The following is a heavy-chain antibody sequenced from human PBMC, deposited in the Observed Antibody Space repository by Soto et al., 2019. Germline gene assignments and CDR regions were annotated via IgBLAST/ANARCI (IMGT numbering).Heavy chain of an antibody. V-gene: IGHV3-43*01. Sequence: EVQLVESGGVVVQPGGSLRLSCAASGFTFDDYTMHWVRQAPGKGLEWVSLISWDGGSTYYADSVKGRFTISRDNSKNSLYLQMNSLRTVDTALYYCAKGKVVATIKYYYYGMDVWGQGTTVTVSS. J-gene: IGHJ6*02. CDR2: ISWDGGST. CDR1: GFTFDDYT. D-gene: IGHD5-12*01. CDR3: AKGKVVATIKYYYYGMDV.